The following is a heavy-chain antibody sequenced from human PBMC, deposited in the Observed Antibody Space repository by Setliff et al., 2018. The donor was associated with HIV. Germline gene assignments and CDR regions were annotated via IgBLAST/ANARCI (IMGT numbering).Heavy chain of an antibody. CDR1: GYRFTTYW. Sequence: GESLKISCQGSGYRFTTYWIAWVRQTPGKGLEWVGSIYPGDSNTRYSPSFQGQVTISAGKSISTAYLQWSSLQASDTAMYYCARRASKASLDYWGQGTLVTVSS. J-gene: IGHJ4*02. CDR2: IYPGDSNT. V-gene: IGHV5-51*01. CDR3: ARRASKASLDY.